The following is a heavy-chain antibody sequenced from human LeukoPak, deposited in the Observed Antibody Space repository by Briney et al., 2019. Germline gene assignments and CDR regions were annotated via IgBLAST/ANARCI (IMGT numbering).Heavy chain of an antibody. D-gene: IGHD3-9*01. CDR1: GGTLSSYA. CDR2: IIPIFGTA. Sequence: GASVKVSCKASGGTLSSYAISWVRRAPGQGLEWMGGIIPIFGTANYAQKFQGRVTITADKSTSTAYMELSSLRSEDTAVYYCARAYYDILTGYYKPLRAFDYWGQGTLVTVSS. CDR3: ARAYYDILTGYYKPLRAFDY. J-gene: IGHJ4*02. V-gene: IGHV1-69*06.